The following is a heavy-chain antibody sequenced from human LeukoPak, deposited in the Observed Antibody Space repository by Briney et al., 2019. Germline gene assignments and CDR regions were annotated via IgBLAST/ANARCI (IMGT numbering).Heavy chain of an antibody. V-gene: IGHV4-31*03. CDR3: AREANV. Sequence: PSETLSLTCTVSGGSLSSGAYYWSWIRHHPGKGLEWIGYTYDSGNTYYHPSLKSRVTISVDTSKNQFFLKLSSVTAADTAVYYCAREANVWGKGTTVTVSS. CDR2: TYDSGNT. CDR1: GGSLSSGAYY. J-gene: IGHJ6*04.